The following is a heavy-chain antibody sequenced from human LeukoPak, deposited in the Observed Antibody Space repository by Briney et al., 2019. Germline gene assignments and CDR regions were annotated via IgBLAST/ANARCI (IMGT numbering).Heavy chain of an antibody. V-gene: IGHV3-23*01. CDR2: ISANGSET. D-gene: IGHD3-3*01. Sequence: GGSLRLSCAASGFTFSIYAMNWVRQAPGKGLEWVSSISANGSETHYADSVKGRFIISRDNSKNTLYLQINNPRVEDTAVYYCAKRYYDFPLDYWGQGTLVTVSS. CDR3: AKRYYDFPLDY. CDR1: GFTFSIYA. J-gene: IGHJ4*02.